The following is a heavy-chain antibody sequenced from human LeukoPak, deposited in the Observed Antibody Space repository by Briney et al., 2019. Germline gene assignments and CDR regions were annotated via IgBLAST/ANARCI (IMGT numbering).Heavy chain of an antibody. J-gene: IGHJ4*02. CDR1: GGSISSYY. CDR3: ARHPEMATSKIDY. CDR2: IYYSGST. V-gene: IGHV4-59*08. D-gene: IGHD5-24*01. Sequence: PSETLSLTCTVSGGSISSYYWSWIRQPPGKGLEWIGYIYYSGSTNYNPSLKSRVTISVDTSKNQFSLKQSSVTAADTAVYYCARHPEMATSKIDYWGQGTLVTVSS.